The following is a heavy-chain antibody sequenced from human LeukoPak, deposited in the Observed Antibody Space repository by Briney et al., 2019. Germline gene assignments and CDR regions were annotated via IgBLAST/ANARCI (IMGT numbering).Heavy chain of an antibody. Sequence: ASVKVSCKASGYTFTGYYMHWVRQAPGQGLEWMGWISAYNGNRNYVQKLQGRVTMTTDTPTSTAYMELRSLRSDDTAVYYCARVRGGGPYYYYYMDVWGKGTTVTISS. V-gene: IGHV1-18*04. J-gene: IGHJ6*03. CDR3: ARVRGGGPYYYYYMDV. CDR2: ISAYNGNR. D-gene: IGHD3-16*01. CDR1: GYTFTGYY.